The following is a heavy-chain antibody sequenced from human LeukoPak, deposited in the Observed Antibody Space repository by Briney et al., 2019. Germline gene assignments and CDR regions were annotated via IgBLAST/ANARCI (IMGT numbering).Heavy chain of an antibody. J-gene: IGHJ4*02. CDR2: IYPGDSDT. Sequence: GESLKISCKGSGYSFTNYWIGWVRQMPGKGLEWMGIIYPGDSDTRYSPSLQGQVTISADKSISTAYLQWSSLKASDTAMYYCARPQYDSSGYYDYWGQGTLVTVSS. CDR3: ARPQYDSSGYYDY. CDR1: GYSFTNYW. V-gene: IGHV5-51*01. D-gene: IGHD3-22*01.